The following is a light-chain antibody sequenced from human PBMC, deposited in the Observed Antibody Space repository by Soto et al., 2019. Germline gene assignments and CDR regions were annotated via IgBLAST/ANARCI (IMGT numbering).Light chain of an antibody. Sequence: QSVLTQPPSASGTPGQRVTISCSGSGSSIGTNTVNWYRQLPGTAPKLLIYGDNQRPSGVPDRFSGSKSGTSASLAISGLQSEDEADYYCAAWGGHLNNVPFGGGTKLTVL. V-gene: IGLV1-44*01. CDR1: GSSIGTNT. CDR2: GDN. CDR3: AAWGGHLNNVP. J-gene: IGLJ2*01.